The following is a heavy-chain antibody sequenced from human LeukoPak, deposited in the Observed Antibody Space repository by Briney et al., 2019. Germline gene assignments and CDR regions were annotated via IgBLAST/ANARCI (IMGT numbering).Heavy chain of an antibody. CDR2: VNPNSGGT. J-gene: IGHJ5*02. D-gene: IGHD6-13*01. CDR3: AREGGGAAPGYWFDP. V-gene: IGHV1-2*02. CDR1: GYTFTDYY. Sequence: ASVEVSCKASGYTFTDYYIHWVRQAPGQGLEWMGWVNPNSGGTYYAQKFQGRVTMTRDTSIRTAYMELSGLRSDDTAVYYCAREGGGAAPGYWFDPWGQGTLVTVSS.